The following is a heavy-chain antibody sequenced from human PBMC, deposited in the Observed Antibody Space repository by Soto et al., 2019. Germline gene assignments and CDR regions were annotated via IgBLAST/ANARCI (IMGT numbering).Heavy chain of an antibody. CDR3: ARGKAAAGSPGDYYYYGMDV. Sequence: SETLSLTCAVSGGSISSSNWWSWVRQPPGKGLEWIGEIYHSGSTNYNPSLKSRVTISVDKSKNQFSLKLSSVTAADTAVYYCARGKAAAGSPGDYYYYGMDVWGQGTTVTVSS. CDR2: IYHSGST. V-gene: IGHV4-4*02. J-gene: IGHJ6*02. CDR1: GGSISSSNW. D-gene: IGHD6-13*01.